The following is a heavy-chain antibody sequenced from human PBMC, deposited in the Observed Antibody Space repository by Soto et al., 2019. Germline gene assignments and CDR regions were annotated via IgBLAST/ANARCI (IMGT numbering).Heavy chain of an antibody. J-gene: IGHJ4*02. D-gene: IGHD6-6*01. CDR3: ARGHSSSDY. V-gene: IGHV4-34*01. Sequence: PSETLSLTCAVYGGSFSGYYWSWIRQPPGKGLEWIGEINHSGSTNYNPSLKSRVTISVDTSKNQFSLKLSSVTVADTAVYYCARGHSSSDYWGQGTLVTVSS. CDR1: GGSFSGYY. CDR2: INHSGST.